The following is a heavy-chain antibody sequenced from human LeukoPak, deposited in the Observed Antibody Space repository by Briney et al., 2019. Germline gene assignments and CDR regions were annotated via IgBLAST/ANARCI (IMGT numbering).Heavy chain of an antibody. CDR3: SRESGAFSPFGY. Sequence: PPETLSLTCDVSGGSISRTNWWSWVRQSPGQGLESIGEISLSGRTNYNPSLQSRVTMSLDESKNQLSLDLASVTAADTAVYYCSRESGAFSPFGYWGQGTLVTVHS. V-gene: IGHV4-4*03. CDR2: ISLSGRT. D-gene: IGHD1-26*01. J-gene: IGHJ4*02. CDR1: GGSISRTNW.